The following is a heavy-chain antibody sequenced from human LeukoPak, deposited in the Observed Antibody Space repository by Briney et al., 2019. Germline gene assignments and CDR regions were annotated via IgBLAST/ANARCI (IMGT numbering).Heavy chain of an antibody. J-gene: IGHJ4*02. Sequence: KPSETLSLTCTVSGGSIRRYYWSWIRQPPGKGLEWIGYIYYSGSTNYNPSLKSRVTISVDKSKNQFSLKLSSVTAADTAVYYCVRHGYTYGSIDYWGQGTLVTVSS. CDR2: IYYSGST. CDR3: VRHGYTYGSIDY. D-gene: IGHD5-18*01. CDR1: GGSIRRYY. V-gene: IGHV4-59*01.